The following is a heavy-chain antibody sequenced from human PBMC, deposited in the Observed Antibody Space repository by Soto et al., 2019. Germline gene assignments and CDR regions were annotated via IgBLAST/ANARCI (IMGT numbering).Heavy chain of an antibody. J-gene: IGHJ5*02. CDR1: GYTFPSSA. V-gene: IGHV1-3*01. CDR3: ASESYGRAFLS. CDR2: INAGNGNT. Sequence: ASVKVSCKASGYTFPSSAMPWVRHAPGQRLEWMGWINAGNGNTNYSQKFQGRVTITRDTSASTAYMELSSLRSEDTAAYNCASESYGRAFLSWGLGTLVTVSS. D-gene: IGHD4-17*01.